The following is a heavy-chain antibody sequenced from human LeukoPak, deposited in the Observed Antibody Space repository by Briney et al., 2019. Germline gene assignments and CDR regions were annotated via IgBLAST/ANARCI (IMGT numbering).Heavy chain of an antibody. CDR3: ARVVTYYDFWSGKYNWFDP. CDR1: GGSISSHY. Sequence: SETLSLTCTVSGGSISSHYWSWTRQPPGKGLEWIGYIYYSGSTNYNPSLKSRVTISVDTSKNQFSLRLSSVTAADTAVYYCARVVTYYDFWSGKYNWFDPWGQGTLVTVSS. D-gene: IGHD3-3*01. V-gene: IGHV4-59*11. CDR2: IYYSGST. J-gene: IGHJ5*02.